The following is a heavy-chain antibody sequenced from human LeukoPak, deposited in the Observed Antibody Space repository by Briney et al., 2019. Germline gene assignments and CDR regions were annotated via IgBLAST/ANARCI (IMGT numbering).Heavy chain of an antibody. V-gene: IGHV1-2*02. CDR3: LRECNELLSKNFGY. CDR2: INPHSGGT. J-gene: IGHJ4*02. CDR1: GFTFTGYY. D-gene: IGHD2-21*02. Sequence: GASVKVSCKASGFTFTGYYIHWVRQAPGQGLEWMGYINPHSGGTNSPQKFQGRVTMTTDTAISAAYMELRSLIFDDKAMYYCLRECNELLSKNFGYWGQGSLVTVSS.